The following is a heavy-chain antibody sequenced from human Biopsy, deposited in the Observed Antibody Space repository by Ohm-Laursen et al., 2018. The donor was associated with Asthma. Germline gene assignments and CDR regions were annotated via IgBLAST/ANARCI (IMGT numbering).Heavy chain of an antibody. Sequence: GAPVKVSCKTSGYTFNSAGITWVRQAPGQGLKWMGWISVYNGNTKVAQKLQDRVTMITDTSTSTAYMELRSPRSDDTAVYFCARAVDYSHYYGIDVWGQGTTVTVS. CDR1: GYTFNSAG. D-gene: IGHD3-10*01. CDR2: ISVYNGNT. CDR3: ARAVDYSHYYGIDV. V-gene: IGHV1-18*01. J-gene: IGHJ6*02.